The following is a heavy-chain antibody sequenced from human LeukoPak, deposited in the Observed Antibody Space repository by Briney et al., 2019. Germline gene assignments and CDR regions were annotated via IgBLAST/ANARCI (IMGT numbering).Heavy chain of an antibody. Sequence: SETLSLTRTVSGGSISSYYWSWIRQPPGKGLEWIGYIDYSGSTSYNPSLKSRVTISVDTSKNQFSLNLSSVTAADTAVYYCARDSTYGSGSHYFDNWGQGTLVTVSS. CDR1: GGSISSYY. CDR3: ARDSTYGSGSHYFDN. V-gene: IGHV4-59*12. D-gene: IGHD3-10*01. J-gene: IGHJ4*02. CDR2: IDYSGST.